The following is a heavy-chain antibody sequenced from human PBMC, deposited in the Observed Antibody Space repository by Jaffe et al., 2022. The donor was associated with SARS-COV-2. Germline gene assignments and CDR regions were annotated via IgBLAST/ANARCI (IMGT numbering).Heavy chain of an antibody. D-gene: IGHD1-26*01. CDR1: GYTFTTKN. CDR2: VNAANGYT. J-gene: IGHJ5*01. Sequence: QVQLVQSGAEVKNPGASVKVSCKASGYTFTTKNIHWVRQAPGQRLEWMGWVNAANGYTRYSQNFQDRVTITTDTSASTVYMEVSSLESEDTAVYYCATDYKVGVAPYNWFESWGHGTLVTVSS. V-gene: IGHV1-3*01. CDR3: ATDYKVGVAPYNWFES.